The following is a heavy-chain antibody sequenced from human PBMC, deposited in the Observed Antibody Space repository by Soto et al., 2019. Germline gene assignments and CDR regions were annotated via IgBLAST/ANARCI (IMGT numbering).Heavy chain of an antibody. CDR2: IYTSGST. CDR1: GGSISSYY. D-gene: IGHD2-8*01. J-gene: IGHJ5*02. CDR3: ARDGFGYCTNGVCPYFDP. Sequence: SETLSLTCTVSGGSISSYYWSWIRQPAGKGLEWIGRIYTSGSTNYNPSLKSRVTMSVDTSKNQFSLKLSSVTAADTAVYYCARDGFGYCTNGVCPYFDPWGQGTLVTVSS. V-gene: IGHV4-4*07.